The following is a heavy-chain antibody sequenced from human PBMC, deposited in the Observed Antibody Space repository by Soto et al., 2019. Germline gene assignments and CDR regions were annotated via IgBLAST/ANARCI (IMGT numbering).Heavy chain of an antibody. CDR2: IYTSGST. CDR1: GGSISSYY. D-gene: IGHD2-8*01. J-gene: IGHJ5*02. CDR3: ARDGFGYCTNGVCPYFDP. Sequence: SETLSLTCTVSGGSISSYYWSWIRQPAGKGLEWIGRIYTSGSTNYNPSLKSRVTMSVDTSKNQFSLKLSSVTAADTAVYYCARDGFGYCTNGVCPYFDPWGQGTLVTVSS. V-gene: IGHV4-4*07.